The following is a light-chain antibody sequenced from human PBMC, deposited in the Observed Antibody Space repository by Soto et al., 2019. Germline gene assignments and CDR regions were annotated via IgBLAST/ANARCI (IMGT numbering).Light chain of an antibody. J-gene: IGKJ1*01. Sequence: DFQMTQSPTTLSASVGDRVTITCRASQSIGSWLAWYQQKPGKAPKLLIYKASTLESGVPSRFSGSGSGTEFILTISSLQPDDFASYYCQQYGSYSPWTFGQGTKVEIK. CDR1: QSIGSW. CDR3: QQYGSYSPWT. CDR2: KAS. V-gene: IGKV1-5*03.